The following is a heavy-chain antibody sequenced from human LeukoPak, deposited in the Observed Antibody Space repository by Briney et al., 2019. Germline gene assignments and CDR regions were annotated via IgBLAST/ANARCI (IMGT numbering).Heavy chain of an antibody. V-gene: IGHV3-30*04. Sequence: GGSLRLSCVVSGFPFISYTMHWVRQAPGKGLEWVAVMSYDGSHKFHADSVKGRFTISRDNSKNTLYLQMNSLRDDDTAVYYCVRGVGVSRFNYLDSWGQGTLVIVSS. J-gene: IGHJ4*02. D-gene: IGHD6-13*01. CDR1: GFPFISYT. CDR2: MSYDGSHK. CDR3: VRGVGVSRFNYLDS.